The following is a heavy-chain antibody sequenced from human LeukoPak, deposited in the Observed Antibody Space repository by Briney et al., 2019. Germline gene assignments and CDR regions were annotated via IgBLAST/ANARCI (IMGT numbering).Heavy chain of an antibody. CDR3: ARHAGGGSFYSWFDP. J-gene: IGHJ5*02. CDR2: IYPTDSDT. CDR1: GYSFTSYW. Sequence: GDSLKISCKGSGYSFTSYWIAWVRQMPGKGLEWMGIIYPTDSDTKYSPSFRGQVTISVDKSINTAYLYWSSLKASETAMYYCARHAGGGSFYSWFDPWGQGTLVTV. D-gene: IGHD1-26*01. V-gene: IGHV5-51*01.